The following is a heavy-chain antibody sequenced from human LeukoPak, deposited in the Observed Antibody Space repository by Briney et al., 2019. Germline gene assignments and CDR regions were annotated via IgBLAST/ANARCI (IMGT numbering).Heavy chain of an antibody. CDR3: ARGVDYYENSGTIDY. CDR1: GFTFSDYG. Sequence: PGKSLRLSCTASGFTFSDYGMHWVRQPPGKRLEWVAIIWYDGSNKTYEDSVKGRFTISRDNSKNTLYLQMNSLRAEDTAVYYCARGVDYYENSGTIDYWGQGTLVTVSS. CDR2: IWYDGSNK. V-gene: IGHV3-33*01. D-gene: IGHD3-22*01. J-gene: IGHJ4*02.